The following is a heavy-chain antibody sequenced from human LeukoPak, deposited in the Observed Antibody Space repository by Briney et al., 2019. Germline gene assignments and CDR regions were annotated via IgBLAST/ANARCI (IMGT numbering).Heavy chain of an antibody. J-gene: IGHJ6*02. D-gene: IGHD3-16*01. Sequence: GGSLRLSCAASGFTFSDSWMSWVRQAPGKGLEWVANMNQDGSAKDYVDSVKGRFTISRDNARNSLYLQMSSLRAEDTAVYYCATYTHWVAGDVWGQGTTVIVSS. CDR3: ATYTHWVAGDV. CDR2: MNQDGSAK. V-gene: IGHV3-7*01. CDR1: GFTFSDSW.